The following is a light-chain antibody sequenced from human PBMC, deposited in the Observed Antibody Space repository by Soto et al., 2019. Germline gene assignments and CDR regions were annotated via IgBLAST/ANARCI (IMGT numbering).Light chain of an antibody. CDR3: QQYDNWPPLT. Sequence: EIVLTQSPGNLSVSPGERATLSCRASQSVSSNLAWYQQKPGQAPRLLIYDASNRATGIPARFSGSGSGTEFTLTISTLQSEDFAVYYCQQYDNWPPLTFGGGTKVDIK. V-gene: IGKV3D-15*01. CDR2: DAS. J-gene: IGKJ4*01. CDR1: QSVSSN.